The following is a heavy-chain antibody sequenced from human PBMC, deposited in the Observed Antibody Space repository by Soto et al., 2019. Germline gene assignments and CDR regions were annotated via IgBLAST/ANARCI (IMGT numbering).Heavy chain of an antibody. CDR1: GYTFTSYG. D-gene: IGHD6-13*01. CDR2: ISAYNGNT. J-gene: IGHJ5*02. V-gene: IGHV1-18*01. Sequence: VASVKVSCKASGYTFTSYGISWVRQAPGQGLEWMGWISAYNGNTKYAQKLQGRVTITADKSTSTAYMELSSLRSEDTAVYYCARDAGYSRSWYPNDPWGQGTLVTVSS. CDR3: ARDAGYSRSWYPNDP.